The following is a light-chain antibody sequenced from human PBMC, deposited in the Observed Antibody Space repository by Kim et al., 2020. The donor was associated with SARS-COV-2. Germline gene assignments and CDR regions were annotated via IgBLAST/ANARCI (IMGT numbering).Light chain of an antibody. J-gene: IGLJ1*01. Sequence: VSPGQTAFITCSGDTLGDKYAFWYQQKPGQSPVLVIYQDSKRPSGIPERFSGSNSGNTATLTISGTQAMDEADYYCQAWDSRTYVFGTGTKVTVL. CDR1: TLGDKY. V-gene: IGLV3-1*01. CDR2: QDS. CDR3: QAWDSRTYV.